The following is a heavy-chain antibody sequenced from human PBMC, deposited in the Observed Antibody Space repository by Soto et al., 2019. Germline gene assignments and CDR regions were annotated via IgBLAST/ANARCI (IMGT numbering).Heavy chain of an antibody. CDR1: GFTFSNYG. V-gene: IGHV3-33*01. CDR2: IWYDGSNK. D-gene: IGHD1-26*01. CDR3: AGEEGGATYRYFQH. J-gene: IGHJ1*01. Sequence: QVQVVESGGGVVQPGRSLRLSCAASGFTFSNYGMHWVRQAPGKGLEWVAVIWYDGSNKYYRDSVKGRFTISRDNSKNTPDLQLNSPRAEDTAVYYCAGEEGGATYRYFQHWGQGTLVTVSS.